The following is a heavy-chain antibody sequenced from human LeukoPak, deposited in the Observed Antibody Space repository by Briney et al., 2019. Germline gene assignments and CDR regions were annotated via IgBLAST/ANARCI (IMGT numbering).Heavy chain of an antibody. CDR1: EFTFSSYG. J-gene: IGHJ3*02. D-gene: IGHD3-9*01. CDR2: ISYDGSNK. CDR3: AKVDDAFDI. Sequence: GRSLRLSCAASEFTFSSYGMHWVRQAPGKGLEWVAVISYDGSNKYYADSVKGRFTISRDNSKNTLYLQMNSLRAEDTAVYYCAKVDDAFDIWGQGTMVTVSS. V-gene: IGHV3-30*18.